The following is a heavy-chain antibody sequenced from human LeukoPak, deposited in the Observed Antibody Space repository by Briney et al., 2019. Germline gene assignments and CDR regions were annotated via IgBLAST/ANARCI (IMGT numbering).Heavy chain of an antibody. CDR3: ARRRDSSGSGFDY. V-gene: IGHV4-39*01. CDR1: GGSISSSSYY. Sequence: SETLSLTCTVSGGSISSSSYYWGWIRQPPGKGLEWIGSIYYSGSTYYNPSLKSRVTISVDTSKNQFSLKLSSVTAADTAVYYCARRRDSSGSGFDYWGQGTLVTVSS. J-gene: IGHJ4*02. CDR2: IYYSGST. D-gene: IGHD3-22*01.